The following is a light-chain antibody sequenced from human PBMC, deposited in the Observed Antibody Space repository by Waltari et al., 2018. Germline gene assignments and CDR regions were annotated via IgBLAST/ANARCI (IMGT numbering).Light chain of an antibody. CDR3: QYRTNWPLT. Sequence: EIVLTQSPGTLSLSPGERATLSCRTSQSVTSYLAWYQQKPGQPPRLLIYDTSNRATVIPSRFTGSGSGTDFTLTISSLEPEDFAVYYCQYRTNWPLTFGGGTKVEMK. CDR2: DTS. V-gene: IGKV3-11*01. CDR1: QSVTSY. J-gene: IGKJ4*01.